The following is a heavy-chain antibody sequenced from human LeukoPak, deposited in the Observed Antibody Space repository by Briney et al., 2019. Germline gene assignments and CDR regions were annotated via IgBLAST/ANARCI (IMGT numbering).Heavy chain of an antibody. J-gene: IGHJ2*01. D-gene: IGHD6-19*01. Sequence: GGSLRLSCAASGFTFSADYMSWIRQAPPKGLYRAPYISTTGSYINDADSVKGRFTISRDNAKNSLSLQLNSLRVEDTAVYYCARPKSAWSSHWYFELWGRGTLVTVSS. V-gene: IGHV3-11*03. CDR1: GFTFSADY. CDR2: ISTTGSYI. CDR3: ARPKSAWSSHWYFEL.